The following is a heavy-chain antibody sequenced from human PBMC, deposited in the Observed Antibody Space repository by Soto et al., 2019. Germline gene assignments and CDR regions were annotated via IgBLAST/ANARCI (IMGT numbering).Heavy chain of an antibody. CDR1: GYSFTSYW. D-gene: IGHD6-6*01. J-gene: IGHJ6*02. CDR3: ARQWQLDGYYYGMDV. V-gene: IGHV5-51*01. Sequence: GESLKISCKGSGYSFTSYWIGWVRQMPGKGLEWMGIIYPGDSDTRYSPSFQGQVTISADKSISTAYPQWSSLKASDTAMYYCARQWQLDGYYYGMDVWGQGTTVTVSS. CDR2: IYPGDSDT.